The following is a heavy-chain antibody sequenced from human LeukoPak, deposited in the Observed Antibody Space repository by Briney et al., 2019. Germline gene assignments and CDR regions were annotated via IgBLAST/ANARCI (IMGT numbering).Heavy chain of an antibody. CDR1: GGSISSYY. CDR3: ARGDGDRFDY. D-gene: IGHD4-17*01. J-gene: IGHJ4*02. CDR2: IYYSGST. Sequence: SETLSLTCTVSGGSISSYYWSWIRQPPGKGLEWIGYIYYSGSTNYNPSLKSRVTISVDTSKNQFSLKLSSVTAADMAVYYCARGDGDRFDYWGQGTLVTVSS. V-gene: IGHV4-59*01.